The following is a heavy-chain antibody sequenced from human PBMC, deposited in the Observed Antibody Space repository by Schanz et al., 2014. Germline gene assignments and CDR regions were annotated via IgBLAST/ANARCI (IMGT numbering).Heavy chain of an antibody. CDR2: ISNSGTTI. CDR1: GFTFSDYY. Sequence: VQLVESGGGLVQPGGSLRLSCAGSGFTFSDYYMSWIRQAPGKGLEWVSYISNSGTTIYYADSVKGRFIISRDNAKNSLYLEMNSLRAGDTAFYHCARGSSASLSRVWFDLWGQGTLVTVSS. D-gene: IGHD6-6*01. V-gene: IGHV3-11*01. J-gene: IGHJ5*02. CDR3: ARGSSASLSRVWFDL.